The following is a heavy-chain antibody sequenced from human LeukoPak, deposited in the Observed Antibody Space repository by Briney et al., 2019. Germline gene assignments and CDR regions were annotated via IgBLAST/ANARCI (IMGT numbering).Heavy chain of an antibody. CDR2: VYHSGST. CDR1: GGSNSSGGCS. Sequence: PSETLSLTCAVSGGSNSSGGCSWSWIRQPPGKGLEWIRYVYHSGSTYYNPSLKSRVTISVDRSKNQFSLKLSSVTAADTAVYYYASRADDFWSGEAWFDPWGQGTLVTVSS. D-gene: IGHD3-3*01. CDR3: ASRADDFWSGEAWFDP. V-gene: IGHV4-30-2*01. J-gene: IGHJ5*02.